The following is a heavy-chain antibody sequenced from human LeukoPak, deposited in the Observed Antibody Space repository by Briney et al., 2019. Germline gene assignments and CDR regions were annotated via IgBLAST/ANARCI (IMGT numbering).Heavy chain of an antibody. CDR3: TTSSYGFWSGYYTDYYYYYMDV. D-gene: IGHD3-3*01. J-gene: IGHJ6*03. CDR2: IRSKANSYAT. V-gene: IGHV3-73*01. Sequence: AGGSLKLSCAASGFTFSGSAMHRVRQASGKGLEWVGRIRSKANSYATAYAASVKGRFTISRDDSKNTAYLQMNSLKTEDTAVYYCTTSSYGFWSGYYTDYYYYYMDVWGKGTTVAVSS. CDR1: GFTFSGSA.